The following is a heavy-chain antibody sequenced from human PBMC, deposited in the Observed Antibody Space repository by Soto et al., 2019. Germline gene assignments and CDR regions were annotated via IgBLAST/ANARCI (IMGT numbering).Heavy chain of an antibody. J-gene: IGHJ5*02. CDR1: GFTVSSNY. D-gene: IGHD2-8*01. Sequence: EVQVVETGGGLIQPAGSLRLSCAVSGFTVSSNYMSWVRQPPGKGPEWVSDIYSGGSTYYADSVKGRFTISRDNSKNTLYLQMNSLRAEDTAVYYCARERDGHNPNWFDLWGQGTLVTVSS. CDR3: ARERDGHNPNWFDL. CDR2: IYSGGST. V-gene: IGHV3-53*02.